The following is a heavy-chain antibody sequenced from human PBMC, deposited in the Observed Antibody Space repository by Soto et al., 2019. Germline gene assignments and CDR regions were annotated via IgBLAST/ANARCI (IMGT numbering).Heavy chain of an antibody. CDR2: IYHSGST. V-gene: IGHV4-4*02. D-gene: IGHD2-15*01. CDR3: ARVQCSVGSCFSLDY. CDR1: GGSISSSNW. J-gene: IGHJ4*02. Sequence: QVQLQESGPGLVKPSGTLSLTCAVSGGSISSSNWWSWVRQPPGKGLEWIGEIYHSGSTNYNPSLKSRVTISVDKSKHQCALKLCSVTAADTAVYYCARVQCSVGSCFSLDYWGQGTLVTAAS.